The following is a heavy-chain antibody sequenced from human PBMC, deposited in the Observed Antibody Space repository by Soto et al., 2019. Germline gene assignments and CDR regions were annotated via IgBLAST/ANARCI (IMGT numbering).Heavy chain of an antibody. J-gene: IGHJ6*02. D-gene: IGHD3-10*01. V-gene: IGHV3-30-3*01. CDR1: GFTFSSYA. Sequence: GGSLRLSCAASGFTFSSYAMHWVRQAPGKGLEWVAVISYDGSNKYYADSVKGRFTISRDNSKNTLYLQMNSLRAEDTAVYYCARVREYSGGMDVWGQGTTVTVSS. CDR2: ISYDGSNK. CDR3: ARVREYSGGMDV.